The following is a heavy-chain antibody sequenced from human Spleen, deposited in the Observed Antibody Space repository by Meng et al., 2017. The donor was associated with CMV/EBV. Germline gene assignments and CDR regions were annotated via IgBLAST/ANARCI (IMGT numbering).Heavy chain of an antibody. D-gene: IGHD5-18*01. J-gene: IGHJ4*02. CDR3: APTKDSYGYDPFDY. CDR2: INPNSGGT. CDR1: GYIFSGYY. Sequence: ASVKVSCKTSGYIFSGYYIQWVRQAPGQGLEWMGWINPNSGGTNYAQKFQGRVTMTRDTSISTAYMELSRLRSDDTAVYYCAPTKDSYGYDPFDYWGQGTLVTVSS. V-gene: IGHV1-2*02.